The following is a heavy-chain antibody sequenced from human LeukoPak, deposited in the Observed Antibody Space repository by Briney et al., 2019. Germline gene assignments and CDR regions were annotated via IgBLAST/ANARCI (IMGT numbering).Heavy chain of an antibody. D-gene: IGHD1-20*01. Sequence: SETLSLTCTVSGGSISSSSYYWGWIRQPPGKGLEWIGYIYYSGSTNYNPSLKSRVTISVDTSKNQFSLKLSSVTAADTAVYYCARALRARITGTTASVYGMDVWGQGTTVTVSS. CDR2: IYYSGST. J-gene: IGHJ6*02. CDR3: ARALRARITGTTASVYGMDV. CDR1: GGSISSSSYY. V-gene: IGHV4-61*05.